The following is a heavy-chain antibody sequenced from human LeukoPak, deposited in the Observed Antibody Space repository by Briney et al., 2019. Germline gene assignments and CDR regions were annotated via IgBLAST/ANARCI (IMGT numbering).Heavy chain of an antibody. CDR1: GFTFSSYA. D-gene: IGHD5-12*01. CDR2: ISSNGGST. Sequence: GGSLRLSCSASGFTFSSYAMHWVRQAPGKGLEYVSAISSNGGSTYYADSVKGRFTISRDNSKNTLYLQMSSLRAEDTAVYYCARGRSGSHAFDIWGQGTMVTVSS. CDR3: ARGRSGSHAFDI. V-gene: IGHV3-64D*06. J-gene: IGHJ3*02.